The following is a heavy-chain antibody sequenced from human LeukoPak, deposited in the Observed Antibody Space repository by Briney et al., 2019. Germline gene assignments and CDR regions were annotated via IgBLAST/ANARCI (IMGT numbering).Heavy chain of an antibody. D-gene: IGHD2-15*01. V-gene: IGHV3-64D*06. Sequence: GGSLRLSCSASGFTFGSYAMHWVRQAPGKGLEYVSTISNNGGNTYYADSVKGKFTISRDNSKNTLYLQMSSLRAEDTAVYYCVKDIVVVVAATQPHYYYGMDVWGQGTTVTVSS. CDR3: VKDIVVVVAATQPHYYYGMDV. CDR2: ISNNGGNT. J-gene: IGHJ6*02. CDR1: GFTFGSYA.